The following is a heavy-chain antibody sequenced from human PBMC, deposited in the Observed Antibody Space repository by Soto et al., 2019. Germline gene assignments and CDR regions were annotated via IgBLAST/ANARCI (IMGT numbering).Heavy chain of an antibody. D-gene: IGHD2-15*01. V-gene: IGHV2-5*02. CDR1: GFSLSTSGVG. J-gene: IGHJ5*02. Sequence: QITLKESGPTLVKPTQTLTLTCTFSGFSLSTSGVGVGWIRQPPGKALEWLALIYWDDDKRYSPSLKSRLTITMDTSKNQVVLTMTNMDPVDTATYYCAHRRGGYCSGGSGYDWFDPWSQGTLVTVSS. CDR2: IYWDDDK. CDR3: AHRRGGYCSGGSGYDWFDP.